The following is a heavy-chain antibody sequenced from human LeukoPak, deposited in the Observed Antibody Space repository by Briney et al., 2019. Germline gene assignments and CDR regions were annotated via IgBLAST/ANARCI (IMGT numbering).Heavy chain of an antibody. CDR2: TSSSDAGT. CDR1: GFTLSTYA. Sequence: GGSLRLSCAASGFTLSTYAMSWVRQTPGKGLEWVAATSSSDAGTYHADSVRGRFTISKDNAKNSLYLQMNSLRVEDTAVYYCARETGNTYYYDSSGYPLGGWGQGTLVTVSS. D-gene: IGHD3-22*01. V-gene: IGHV3-23*01. CDR3: ARETGNTYYYDSSGYPLGG. J-gene: IGHJ4*02.